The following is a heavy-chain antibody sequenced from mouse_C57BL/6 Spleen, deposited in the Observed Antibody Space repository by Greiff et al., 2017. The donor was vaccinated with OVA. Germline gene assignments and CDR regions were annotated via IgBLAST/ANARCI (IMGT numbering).Heavy chain of an antibody. CDR3: VRGYGSREEFDY. D-gene: IGHD1-1*01. CDR2: IRSKGSNYAT. V-gene: IGHV10-3*01. Sequence: VQLKQSGGGLVQPKGSLKLSCAASGFTFNTYAMHWVRQAPGKGLEWVARIRSKGSNYATYYADSVKDRFTISRDDSQSMLYLQMNNLKTEDTAMYYCVRGYGSREEFDYWGQGTTLTVSS. J-gene: IGHJ2*01. CDR1: GFTFNTYA.